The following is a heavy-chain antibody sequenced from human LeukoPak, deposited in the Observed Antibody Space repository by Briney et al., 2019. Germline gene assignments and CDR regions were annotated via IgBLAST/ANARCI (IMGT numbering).Heavy chain of an antibody. CDR3: ARVPREIASI. CDR2: MNPASGNT. Sequence: GASEKVSCKASGYTFTSYDSNWVRQATGQGLEWMGYMNPASGNTGYAQKFQGRVTMTTDTSISTAYMELSRLTSEDTAVYYCARVPREIASIWGQGTMVTVSS. D-gene: IGHD3-16*02. V-gene: IGHV1-8*01. CDR1: GYTFTSYD. J-gene: IGHJ3*02.